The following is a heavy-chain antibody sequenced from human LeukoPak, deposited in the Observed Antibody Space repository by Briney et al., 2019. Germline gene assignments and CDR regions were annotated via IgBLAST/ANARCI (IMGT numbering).Heavy chain of an antibody. Sequence: GGSLRLSCAASGFIFSNYGMNWVRQAPGKGLEWVSFISSGGSTIFYADSVKGRFTISRDDAKNSLYVQMNNLRVEDTAVYYCARDENGDSDFDLWGRGTLVTVSS. CDR2: ISSGGSTI. D-gene: IGHD5-12*01. V-gene: IGHV3-48*01. CDR1: GFIFSNYG. CDR3: ARDENGDSDFDL. J-gene: IGHJ2*01.